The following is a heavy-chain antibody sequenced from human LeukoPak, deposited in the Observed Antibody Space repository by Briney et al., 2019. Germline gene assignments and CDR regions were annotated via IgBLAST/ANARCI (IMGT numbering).Heavy chain of an antibody. D-gene: IGHD3-10*01. V-gene: IGHV3-53*04. CDR2: IYSSSIT. J-gene: IGHJ3*02. CDR1: GFTVSSDY. CDR3: ARGRGAANDAFDI. Sequence: GGSLRLSCAASGFTVSSDYMSWVRQAPGKGLEWVSVIYSSSITSYADSVKGRFTISRHNSKNTLYLQMNSLRADDTTVYYCARGRGAANDAFDIWGQGTMVTVSS.